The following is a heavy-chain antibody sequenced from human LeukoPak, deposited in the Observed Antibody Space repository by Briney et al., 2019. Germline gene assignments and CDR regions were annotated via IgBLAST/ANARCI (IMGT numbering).Heavy chain of an antibody. J-gene: IGHJ5*02. CDR3: ARAGCSSTSCYRSANWFDP. CDR2: IIPIFGTA. D-gene: IGHD2-2*01. CDR1: GGTFSSYA. Sequence: ASVKVSCKASGGTFSSYAISWVRQAPGQGLEWMGGIIPIFGTANYAQKFQGRVTITADESTSTAYMELSSLRSEDTAVYYCARAGCSSTSCYRSANWFDPWGQGTLVTVSS. V-gene: IGHV1-69*13.